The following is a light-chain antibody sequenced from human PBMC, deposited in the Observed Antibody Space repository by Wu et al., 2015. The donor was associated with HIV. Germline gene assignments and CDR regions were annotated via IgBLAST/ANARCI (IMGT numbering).Light chain of an antibody. J-gene: IGKJ4*01. V-gene: IGKV1-39*01. CDR3: QQSDSVPCT. CDR1: QSITNY. Sequence: DIQMTQSPSSLSASVGDRVTITCRASQSITNYLNWYQQKPGRAPKLLIYAATTLQSGVPSRFSGSGSGAHFTLTITSLQPDDFATYYCQQSDSVPCTSGGGTKVEIQ. CDR2: AAT.